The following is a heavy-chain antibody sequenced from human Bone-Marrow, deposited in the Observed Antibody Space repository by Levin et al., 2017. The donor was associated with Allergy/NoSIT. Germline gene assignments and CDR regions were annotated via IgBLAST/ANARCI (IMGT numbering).Heavy chain of an antibody. Sequence: HGGSLRLSCKASGYIFSNYGITWLREAPGQGLEWVGWVSAYNGNRNYAQKFQGRVTMTTETSARTAYLELRSLQSDDTAVYYCARSGSFRDWAGKEPHYFDVWGRGTLVTVSS. J-gene: IGHJ2*01. V-gene: IGHV1-18*04. CDR3: ARSGSFRDWAGKEPHYFDV. D-gene: IGHD1-26*01. CDR1: GYIFSNYG. CDR2: VSAYNGNR.